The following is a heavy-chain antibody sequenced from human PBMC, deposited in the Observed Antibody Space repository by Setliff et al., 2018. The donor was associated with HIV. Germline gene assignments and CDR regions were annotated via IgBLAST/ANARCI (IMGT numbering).Heavy chain of an antibody. CDR1: GGSISSGSYY. CDR3: ARATTGYSSIWYRNGLTYYYYMDV. D-gene: IGHD6-13*01. CDR2: IYTSGST. J-gene: IGHJ6*03. V-gene: IGHV4-61*09. Sequence: PSETLSLTCTVSGGSISSGSYYWSWIRQPAGEGLDWIGHIYTSGSTNYNPSLKSRVTISVDTSKNQFSLKLSSVTAADTAIFYCARATTGYSSIWYRNGLTYYYYMDVWGRGTKVTVSS.